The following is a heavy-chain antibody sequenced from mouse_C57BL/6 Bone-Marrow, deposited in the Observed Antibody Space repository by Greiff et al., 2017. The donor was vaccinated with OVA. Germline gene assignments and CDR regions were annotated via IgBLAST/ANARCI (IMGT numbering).Heavy chain of an antibody. V-gene: IGHV1-15*01. J-gene: IGHJ3*01. D-gene: IGHD4-1*01. CDR3: TRMGTGLFAY. Sequence: QVQLQQSGAELVRPGASVTLSCKASGYTFTDYEMHWVKQTPVHGLEWIGAIDPETGGTAYNQKVKGKAILTADKSASTAYMELRSLTSEDSAVYYCTRMGTGLFAYWGQGTLVTVSA. CDR2: IDPETGGT. CDR1: GYTFTDYE.